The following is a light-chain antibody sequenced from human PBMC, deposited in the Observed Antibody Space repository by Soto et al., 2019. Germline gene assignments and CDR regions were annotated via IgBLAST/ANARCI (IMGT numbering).Light chain of an antibody. CDR1: SSNIGAGYD. J-gene: IGLJ2*01. V-gene: IGLV1-40*01. CDR2: GNT. Sequence: QSVLTQPPSVSGAPGQRVIISCSGSSSNIGAGYDVQWYQQLPGTAPKLLIYGNTNRPSGVPDRFSGSKSGTSASLAITGLQAEDEADYYCQSSDSSLSVVFGGGTKVTVL. CDR3: QSSDSSLSVV.